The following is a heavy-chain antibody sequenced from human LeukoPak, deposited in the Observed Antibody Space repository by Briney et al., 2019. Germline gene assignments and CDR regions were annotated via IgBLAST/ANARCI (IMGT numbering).Heavy chain of an antibody. CDR1: GGSISSGDYY. CDR2: IYVSGST. V-gene: IGHV4-30-4*01. CDR3: AREIPILTGYPDY. J-gene: IGHJ4*02. Sequence: SQTLSLTCTVSGGSISSGDYYWSWIRQPPGKGLEWIGYIYVSGSTYYNPSLKSRVTISVDTSKNQFSLKLSSVTAADTAVYYCAREIPILTGYPDYWGQGTLVTVSS. D-gene: IGHD3-9*01.